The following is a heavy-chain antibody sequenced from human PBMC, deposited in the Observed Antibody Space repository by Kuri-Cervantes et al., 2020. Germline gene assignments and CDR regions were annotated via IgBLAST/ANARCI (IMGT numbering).Heavy chain of an antibody. V-gene: IGHV3-73*01. D-gene: IGHD3-16*01. Sequence: GESLKISCAASGFTFSGSVTHWVRQPSGKGLEWVGRIRSKGNNYATAYAASVKGRFTVSRDDSTNTAYLQMNSLNTEDTAVYYCTRRRDEAIGDTGDAFDIWGQGTMVTVSS. J-gene: IGHJ3*02. CDR3: TRRRDEAIGDTGDAFDI. CDR1: GFTFSGSV. CDR2: IRSKGNNYAT.